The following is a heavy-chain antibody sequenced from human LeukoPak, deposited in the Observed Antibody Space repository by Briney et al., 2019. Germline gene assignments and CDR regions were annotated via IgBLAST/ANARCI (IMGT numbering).Heavy chain of an antibody. D-gene: IGHD2-2*01. J-gene: IGHJ6*03. CDR2: IKSKTDGGTT. V-gene: IGHV3-15*01. CDR3: STGEYQLPYYYYYYMDV. Sequence: GGSLRLSCAASGFTFRNAWMSWVRQAPGKGLEWVGRIKSKTDGGTTDYAAPVKGRFTISRDDSKNTLYLQMNSLKTEDTAVYYCSTGEYQLPYYYYYYMDVWGKGTTVTVSS. CDR1: GFTFRNAW.